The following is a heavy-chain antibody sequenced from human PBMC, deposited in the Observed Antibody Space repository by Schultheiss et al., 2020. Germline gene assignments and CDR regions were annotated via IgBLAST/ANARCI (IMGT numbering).Heavy chain of an antibody. V-gene: IGHV3-21*01. D-gene: IGHD4-11*01. CDR3: ARESHYSNINWFDP. CDR2: IIGSSDFT. J-gene: IGHJ5*02. Sequence: GGSLRLSCAASGFTFRNYTMSWVRQAPGKGLEWVSSIIGSSDFTHYADSVKGRFTISRDIAKHSLYLQMNSLRAEDTAVYYCARESHYSNINWFDPWGQGTLVTVSS. CDR1: GFTFRNYT.